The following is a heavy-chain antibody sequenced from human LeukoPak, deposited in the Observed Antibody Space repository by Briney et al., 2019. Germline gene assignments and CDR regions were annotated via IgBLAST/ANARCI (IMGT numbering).Heavy chain of an antibody. Sequence: PGGSLRLSCAASGFTFTTYGMHWVRQAPGKGLEWVAVISYDGSNKYYADSVKGRFTISRDNSKNTLYLQMNSLRAEDTAVYYCARPSSSGGTTPDYWGQGTLVTVSS. J-gene: IGHJ4*02. CDR3: ARPSSSGGTTPDY. CDR2: ISYDGSNK. D-gene: IGHD2-15*01. V-gene: IGHV3-30*19. CDR1: GFTFTTYG.